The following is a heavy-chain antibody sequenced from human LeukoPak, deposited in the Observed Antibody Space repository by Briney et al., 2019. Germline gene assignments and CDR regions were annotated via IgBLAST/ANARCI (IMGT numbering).Heavy chain of an antibody. CDR1: GFTFSSYG. Sequence: PGGSLRLSCAASGFTFSSYGMHWVRQAPGKGLEWVAVISYEGSNKYYADSVKGRFTISRDNSKNTLYLQMNSLRAEDTAVYYCANGRKSGNGVSLGYWGQGTLVTVSS. CDR2: ISYEGSNK. V-gene: IGHV3-30*18. J-gene: IGHJ4*02. D-gene: IGHD1-26*01. CDR3: ANGRKSGNGVSLGY.